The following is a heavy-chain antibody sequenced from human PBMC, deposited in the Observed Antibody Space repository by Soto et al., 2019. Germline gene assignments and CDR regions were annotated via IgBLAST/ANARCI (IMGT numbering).Heavy chain of an antibody. CDR3: ARSYYYDSRDFDY. CDR2: INPNSGGT. D-gene: IGHD3-22*01. CDR1: GYTFTGYY. Sequence: ASVKVSCKASGYTFTGYYMHWVRQAPGQGLEWMGWINPNSGGTNYAQKFQGRVTMTRDTSISTAYMELSRLRSDDTAVYYCARSYYYDSRDFDYWGQGTLVTSPQ. J-gene: IGHJ4*02. V-gene: IGHV1-2*02.